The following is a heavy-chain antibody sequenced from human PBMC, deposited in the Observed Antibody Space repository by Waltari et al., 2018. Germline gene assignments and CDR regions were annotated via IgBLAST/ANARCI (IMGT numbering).Heavy chain of an antibody. CDR1: GYTFTSYA. CDR3: AREVVPAAKIVVNWFDP. V-gene: IGHV7-4-1*02. Sequence: QVQLVQSGSELKKPGASVKVSCKASGYTFTSYAINWVRQAPGQGLELMGWIITSSGNPTYAQGFTGRFVFSLDTSVSTAYLQINNLQADDTAIYYCAREVVPAAKIVVNWFDPWGQGTQVTVSS. D-gene: IGHD2-2*01. CDR2: IITSSGNP. J-gene: IGHJ5*02.